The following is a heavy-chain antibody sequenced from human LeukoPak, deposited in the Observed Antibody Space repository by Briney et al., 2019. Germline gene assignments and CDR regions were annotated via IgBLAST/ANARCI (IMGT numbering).Heavy chain of an antibody. CDR1: GFTFGDYA. CDR3: TRGFGRQLDIVARH. V-gene: IGHV3-49*03. Sequence: TGGSLRLSCTASGFTFGDYAMSWFRQAPGKGLEWVGFIRSKAYGGTTEYAASVKGRFTISRDDSKSIAYLQMNSLKTEDTAVYYCTRGFGRQLDIVARHWGQGTLVTVSS. J-gene: IGHJ4*02. CDR2: IRSKAYGGTT. D-gene: IGHD5-12*01.